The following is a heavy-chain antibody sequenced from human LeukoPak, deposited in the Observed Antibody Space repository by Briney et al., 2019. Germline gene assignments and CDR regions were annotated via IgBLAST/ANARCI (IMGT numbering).Heavy chain of an antibody. CDR2: MNPNSGNT. Sequence: GASVKVSCKASGYTFTSYDINWVRQATGQGLEWMGWMNPNSGNTGYAQKFQGRVTMTRNTSISTAYMELSSLRSEDTAVYYCARLENSGSYYRTGYFDYWGQGTLVTVSS. CDR3: ARLENSGSYYRTGYFDY. J-gene: IGHJ4*02. V-gene: IGHV1-8*01. CDR1: GYTFTSYD. D-gene: IGHD1-26*01.